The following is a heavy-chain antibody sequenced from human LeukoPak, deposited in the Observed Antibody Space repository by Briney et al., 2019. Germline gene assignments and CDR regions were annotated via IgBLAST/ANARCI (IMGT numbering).Heavy chain of an antibody. J-gene: IGHJ4*02. V-gene: IGHV3-48*03. CDR1: GFTFSSYE. Sequence: PGGSLRLSCAASGFTFSSYEMNWVRQAPGKGLEWVSYISSSGGTIYYADSVKGRFTISRDNAKNSLYLQMNSLRAEDTAVYYCARDRVSHLDYWGQGTLVTVSS. D-gene: IGHD6-6*01. CDR2: ISSSGGTI. CDR3: ARDRVSHLDY.